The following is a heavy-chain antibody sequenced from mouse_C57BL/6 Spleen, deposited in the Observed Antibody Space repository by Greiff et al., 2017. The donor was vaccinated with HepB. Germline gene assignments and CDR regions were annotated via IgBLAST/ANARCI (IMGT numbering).Heavy chain of an antibody. CDR1: GYTFTDYN. CDR2: INPNNGGT. V-gene: IGHV1-18*01. CDR3: ASSHGSLAY. Sequence: VQLQQSGPELVKPGASVKIPCKASGYTFTDYNMDWVKQSHGKSLEWIGDINPNNGGTIYNQKFKGKATLTVDKSSSTAYMELRSLTSEDTAVYYCASSHGSLAYWGQGTLVTVSA. J-gene: IGHJ3*01.